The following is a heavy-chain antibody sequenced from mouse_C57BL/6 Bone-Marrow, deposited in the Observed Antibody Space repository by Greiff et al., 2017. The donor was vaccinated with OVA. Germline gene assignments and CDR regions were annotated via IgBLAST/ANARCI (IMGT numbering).Heavy chain of an antibody. J-gene: IGHJ4*01. D-gene: IGHD1-1*01. Sequence: VQLKESGGGLVKPGGSLKLSCAASGFTFSDYGMHWVRQAPEKGLEWVAYISSGSSTIYYADTVKGRFTISRDNAKNTLFLQMTSLRSEDTAMYYCASGSRYYAMDYWGQGTSVTVSS. CDR3: ASGSRYYAMDY. CDR2: ISSGSSTI. V-gene: IGHV5-17*01. CDR1: GFTFSDYG.